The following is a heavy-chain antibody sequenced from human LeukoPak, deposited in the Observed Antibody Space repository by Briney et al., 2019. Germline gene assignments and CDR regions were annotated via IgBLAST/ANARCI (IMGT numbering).Heavy chain of an antibody. Sequence: PGGSLRLSCAASGFTFSDYYMSWIRQAPGKGLEWVSYISSSSSYTNYADSVKGRFTISRDNAKNSLYLQMNSLRAEDTAVYYCARASSKQLAGYLPDGFDIWGQGTMVTVSS. D-gene: IGHD3-9*01. CDR2: ISSSSSYT. CDR3: ARASSKQLAGYLPDGFDI. J-gene: IGHJ3*02. V-gene: IGHV3-11*06. CDR1: GFTFSDYY.